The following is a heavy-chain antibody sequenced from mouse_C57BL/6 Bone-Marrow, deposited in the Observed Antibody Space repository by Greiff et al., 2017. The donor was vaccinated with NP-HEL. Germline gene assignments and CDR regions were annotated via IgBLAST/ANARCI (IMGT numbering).Heavy chain of an antibody. CDR3: ARRRYYGSSQYYFDY. CDR2: INPSSGYT. CDR1: GYTFTSYT. Sequence: QVQLQQSGAELARPGASVKMSCKASGYTFTSYTMHWVKQRPGQGLEWIGYINPSSGYTKYNQKFKDKATLTAYKSSSTAYMQLSSLTSEDSAVYYCARRRYYGSSQYYFDYWGQGTTLTVSS. D-gene: IGHD1-1*01. J-gene: IGHJ2*01. V-gene: IGHV1-4*01.